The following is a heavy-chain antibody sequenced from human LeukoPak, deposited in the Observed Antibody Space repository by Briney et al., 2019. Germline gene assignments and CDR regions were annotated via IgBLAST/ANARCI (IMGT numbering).Heavy chain of an antibody. Sequence: SETLSLTCTVSGGSISSSSYYWGWIRQPPGKGLEWIGRIYTSGSTNYNPSLKSRVTISVDTSKNQFSLKLSSVTAADTAVYYCADSALSWGQGTLVTVSS. CDR3: ADSALS. V-gene: IGHV4-39*07. CDR2: IYTSGST. J-gene: IGHJ5*02. CDR1: GGSISSSSYY.